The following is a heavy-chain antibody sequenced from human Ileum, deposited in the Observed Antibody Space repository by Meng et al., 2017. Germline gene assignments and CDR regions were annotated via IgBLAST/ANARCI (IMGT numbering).Heavy chain of an antibody. V-gene: IGHV4-34*01. D-gene: IGHD1-26*01. CDR3: VRGPARETHDFDY. Sequence: QVQLNQWGQGLFDPSEPRPLTCAAFGGSSNDYYGSWVRQSPGKGLEWIGQIHHSGRTNYKSSLERRVTISVDTSKSQFSLKLTSVTAADTAMYYCVRGPARETHDFDYWGQGALVTVSS. CDR1: GGSSNDYY. CDR2: IHHSGRT. J-gene: IGHJ4*02.